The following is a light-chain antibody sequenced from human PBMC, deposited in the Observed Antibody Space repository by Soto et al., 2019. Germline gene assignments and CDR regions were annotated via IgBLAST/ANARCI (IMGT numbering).Light chain of an antibody. CDR1: QSISTY. Sequence: DIQMTQSPSSLSVSLGERVIITCRASQSISTYLNWYQYKPGKAPRLVIFRSSTLQSGVPSRFSGRGSGTDFTLTISSLQPEDFATYFCQQTFSPSVSFGGGTRVEI. V-gene: IGKV1-39*01. CDR2: RSS. CDR3: QQTFSPSVS. J-gene: IGKJ4*01.